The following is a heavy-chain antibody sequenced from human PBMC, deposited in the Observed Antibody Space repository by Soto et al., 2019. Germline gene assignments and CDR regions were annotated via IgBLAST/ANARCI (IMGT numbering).Heavy chain of an antibody. CDR1: GYTFTSYG. V-gene: IGHV1-18*01. D-gene: IGHD2-2*03. CDR3: ARDRMDILVVPAAINDYYYYGMDI. J-gene: IGHJ6*02. Sequence: ASVKVSCKASGYTFTSYGISWVRQAPGQGLEWIGWISAYNGNTNYAQKLQGRVTMTTDTSTSTAYKELRSLRSDDTAVYYCARDRMDILVVPAAINDYYYYGMDIWS. CDR2: ISAYNGNT.